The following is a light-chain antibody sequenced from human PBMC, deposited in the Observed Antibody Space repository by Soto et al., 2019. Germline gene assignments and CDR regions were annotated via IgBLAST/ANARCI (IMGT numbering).Light chain of an antibody. CDR3: QQYLTWPWT. V-gene: IGKV3-15*01. J-gene: IGKJ1*01. CDR2: GAS. Sequence: EIVMTQSPPTLSVSPGEGVTLSCKASQSISNYLAWYQHKPGQAPRLLINGASIRATGFPARFSGSGSGEDFPLTTSSVQSEDFAVYYCQQYLTWPWTFGQGTKVEIK. CDR1: QSISNY.